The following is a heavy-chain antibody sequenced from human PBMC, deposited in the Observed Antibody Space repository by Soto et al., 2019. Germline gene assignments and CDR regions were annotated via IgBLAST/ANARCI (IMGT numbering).Heavy chain of an antibody. J-gene: IGHJ4*02. V-gene: IGHV1-18*01. Sequence: QVQLVQSGAEVKKPGASVKVSCKASGYTFTSYGISWVRQAPGQGLEWMGWISAYNGNTNYAQKLQGRVTMTTDTATRTADMTLMSLRADDTAVYYCARDLAAAGPFDTWGQGTLVTVSS. D-gene: IGHD6-13*01. CDR2: ISAYNGNT. CDR3: ARDLAAAGPFDT. CDR1: GYTFTSYG.